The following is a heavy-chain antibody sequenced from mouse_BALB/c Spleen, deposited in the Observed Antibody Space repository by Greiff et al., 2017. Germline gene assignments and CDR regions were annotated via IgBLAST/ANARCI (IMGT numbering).Heavy chain of an antibody. D-gene: IGHD2-1*01. J-gene: IGHJ3*01. V-gene: IGHV5-9-4*01. CDR1: GFTFSSYA. CDR3: ARDYGKSWFAY. CDR2: ISSGGSYT. Sequence: EVKLVESGGGLVKPGGSLKLSCAASGFTFSSYAMSWVRQSPEKRLEWVAEISSGGSYTYYPDTVTGRFTISRDNAKNTLYLEMSSLRSEDTAMYYCARDYGKSWFAYWGQGTLVTVSA.